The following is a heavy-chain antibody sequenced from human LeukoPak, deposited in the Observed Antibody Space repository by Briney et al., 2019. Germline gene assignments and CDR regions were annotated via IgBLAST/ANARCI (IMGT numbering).Heavy chain of an antibody. Sequence: GPSVKLSCKASGGTFSSYAITWVRLAPGQGLEWMGGIIPIFGTANYAQKFQGRVTITADESTSTAYMELSSLRSEDTAVYYCAGYLGSYYYYFDYWGQKTVVPVSS. CDR3: AGYLGSYYYYFDY. J-gene: IGHJ4*02. CDR2: IIPIFGTA. D-gene: IGHD1-26*01. V-gene: IGHV1-69*13. CDR1: GGTFSSYA.